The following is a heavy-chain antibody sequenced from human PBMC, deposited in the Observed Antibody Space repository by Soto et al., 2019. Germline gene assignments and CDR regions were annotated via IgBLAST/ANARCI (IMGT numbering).Heavy chain of an antibody. CDR2: IYYSGST. J-gene: IGHJ5*02. CDR1: GGSISSYY. CDR3: ARDGSGWSHLNWFDP. V-gene: IGHV4-59*01. D-gene: IGHD6-19*01. Sequence: SETLSLTCTVSGGSISSYYWSWIRQPPGKGLEWIGYIYYSGSTNYNPSLKSRVTISVDTSKNQFSLKLSSVTAADTAVYYCARDGSGWSHLNWFDPWGQGTLVTVSS.